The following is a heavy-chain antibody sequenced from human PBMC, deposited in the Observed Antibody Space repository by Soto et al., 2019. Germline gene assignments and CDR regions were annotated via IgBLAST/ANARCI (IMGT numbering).Heavy chain of an antibody. J-gene: IGHJ4*02. V-gene: IGHV4-39*01. CDR1: CGSISSRRYY. CDR3: ARHFRAAMGPLDD. D-gene: IGHD5-18*01. CDR2: IYYSGST. Sequence: SXESLSVPGTVACGSISSRRYYWGWIRQPPGKGLEWIGSIYYSGSTYYNPSLKSRVTISVDTSKNPFSLKLSSVTAADTAVYYCARHFRAAMGPLDDWGQGTLVTVSS.